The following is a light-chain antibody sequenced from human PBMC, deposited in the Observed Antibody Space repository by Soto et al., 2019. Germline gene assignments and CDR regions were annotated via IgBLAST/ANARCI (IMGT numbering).Light chain of an antibody. J-gene: IGLJ1*01. CDR3: SSYTSSTGV. CDR2: DVS. CDR1: SNDVGGYNY. Sequence: QSALTQPASVSGSPGQSITISCTGTSNDVGGYNYVSWYQQHPGKAPKLMIYDVSNRPSGVSNRFSGSESGNTASLTISGLQAEDEADYYCSSYTSSTGVFGTGTKVTVL. V-gene: IGLV2-14*01.